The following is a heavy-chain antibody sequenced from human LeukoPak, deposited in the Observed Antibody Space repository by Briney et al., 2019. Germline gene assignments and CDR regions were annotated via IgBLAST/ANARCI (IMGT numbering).Heavy chain of an antibody. D-gene: IGHD5-18*01. CDR1: GFTFRPYA. Sequence: GGSLRLSCAASGFTFRPYAMIWVRQAPGKGLEWVSTVSGSGGSTYYADSVKGRFTISRDNSNNTLYLQMNSLRAEDTAVYYCAKGAASRGYTYVANWGQGTLVTVSS. CDR2: VSGSGGST. CDR3: AKGAASRGYTYVAN. J-gene: IGHJ4*02. V-gene: IGHV3-23*01.